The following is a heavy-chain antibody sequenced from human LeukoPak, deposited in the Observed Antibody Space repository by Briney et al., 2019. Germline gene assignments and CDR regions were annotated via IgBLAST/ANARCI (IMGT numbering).Heavy chain of an antibody. Sequence: PGGSLRLSCAASGFTFSSYSMSWVRQAPGKAPHPPPGISGSGGSTDYADSVKGRFTISRDNSKNTLYLQMNSLRVEDTAAYYCAKDPGYQVVYCFDYWGQGTLVTVSS. V-gene: IGHV3-23*01. CDR1: GFTFSSYS. J-gene: IGHJ4*02. D-gene: IGHD2-2*01. CDR3: AKDPGYQVVYCFDY. CDR2: ISGSGGST.